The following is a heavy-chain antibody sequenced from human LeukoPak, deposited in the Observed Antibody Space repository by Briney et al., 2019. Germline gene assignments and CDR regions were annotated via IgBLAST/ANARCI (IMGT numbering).Heavy chain of an antibody. D-gene: IGHD3-3*01. CDR1: GFTFSNYE. CDR2: ISGSGSTI. V-gene: IGHV3-48*03. CDR3: ARGRHYDFSYYFDY. J-gene: IGHJ4*02. Sequence: QAGGSLRLSCAASGFTFSNYEMNWVRQAPGKGLEWVSYISGSGSTIYYADSVKGRFTISRDNAKNSLYLQMNSLRAEDTAVYYCARGRHYDFSYYFDYWGQGTLVTVSS.